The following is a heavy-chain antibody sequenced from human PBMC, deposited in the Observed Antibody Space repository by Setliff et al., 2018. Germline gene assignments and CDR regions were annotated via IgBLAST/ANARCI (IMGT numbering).Heavy chain of an antibody. D-gene: IGHD3-22*01. CDR1: GGTFSSYG. J-gene: IGHJ6*03. CDR3: VREGVDSRSSTDYRYYMDV. V-gene: IGHV1-69*05. CDR2: TIPMFGTT. Sequence: GASVKVSCKASGGTFSSYGISWVRQAPGQGLEWVGGTIPMFGTTNYARKSQGRVTIITDESTSTAYMQLSSLGSEDTAVYYCVREGVDSRSSTDYRYYMDVWGKGTTVTVSS.